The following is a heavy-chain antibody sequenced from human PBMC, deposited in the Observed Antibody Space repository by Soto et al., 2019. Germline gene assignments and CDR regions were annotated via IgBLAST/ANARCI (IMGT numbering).Heavy chain of an antibody. D-gene: IGHD6-19*01. Sequence: GGSLRLSCAASGFTFSSYELNWVRQAPGEGLEWVSYISSSGSTIYYADSVKGRFTVSRDNAKNSLYLQMNSLRAEDTAVYYCASGATYSSGWSTPEGDDFDIWGQGTMVTVSS. CDR2: ISSSGSTI. CDR3: ASGATYSSGWSTPEGDDFDI. V-gene: IGHV3-48*03. J-gene: IGHJ3*02. CDR1: GFTFSSYE.